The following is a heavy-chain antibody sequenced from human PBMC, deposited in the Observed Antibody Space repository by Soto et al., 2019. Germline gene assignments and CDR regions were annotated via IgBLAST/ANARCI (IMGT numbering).Heavy chain of an antibody. CDR1: GALLNNFF. J-gene: IGHJ4*02. Sequence: SETLSLTCTVSGALLNNFFWSWIRQTPGKGLEWIGYVSQGGAAAYLAEGETTGYNPSLESRATISLDLPKNQFSLRLTSVTAADTAVYYCARERREVGGTLNPIDYWGQGTLVTVSS. V-gene: IGHV4-59*01. CDR3: ARERREVGGTLNPIDY. D-gene: IGHD1-26*01. CDR2: VSQGGAAAYLAEGETT.